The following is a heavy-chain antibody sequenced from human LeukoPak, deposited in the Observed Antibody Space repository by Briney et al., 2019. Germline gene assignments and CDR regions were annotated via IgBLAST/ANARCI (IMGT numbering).Heavy chain of an antibody. CDR3: AKGVRNWNYAYYYYGMDV. Sequence: GRSLRLSCAASGFDFSDYAIHWVRQTPGKGLEWVAVISYDGIKTYYAGSVKGRFTISRDNSRSTLYLQMNSLRAEDTAVYYCAKGVRNWNYAYYYYGMDVWGQGTTVTVSS. D-gene: IGHD1-7*01. V-gene: IGHV3-30*18. J-gene: IGHJ6*02. CDR1: GFDFSDYA. CDR2: ISYDGIKT.